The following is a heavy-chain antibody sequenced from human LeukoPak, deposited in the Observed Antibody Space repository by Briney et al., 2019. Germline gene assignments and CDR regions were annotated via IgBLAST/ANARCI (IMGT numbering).Heavy chain of an antibody. D-gene: IGHD1-26*01. CDR1: GFTFSSYS. J-gene: IGHJ4*02. Sequence: KSGGSLRLSCAASGFTFSSYSMNWVRHAPGKGLEWVSSISSSSSYIYYADSVKGRFTISRDNAKNSLYLQMNSLRAEDTAVYYCARDRGGSYSYGWVNYWGQGTLVTVSS. CDR3: ARDRGGSYSYGWVNY. V-gene: IGHV3-21*01. CDR2: ISSSSSYI.